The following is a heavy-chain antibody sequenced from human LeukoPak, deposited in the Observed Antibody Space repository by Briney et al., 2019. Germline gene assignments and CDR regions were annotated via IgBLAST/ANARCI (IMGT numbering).Heavy chain of an antibody. J-gene: IGHJ6*03. Sequence: PSETLSLTCAVYGGSFSGYYWSWIRQPPGKGLEWIGEINHSGSTNYNPSLKSRVTISVDTSKNQFSLKLSSVTAADTAVYYCARGTNTGYSSSWYFYYYYMDVWGNGTTVTVSS. D-gene: IGHD6-13*01. CDR3: ARGTNTGYSSSWYFYYYYMDV. CDR2: INHSGST. V-gene: IGHV4-34*01. CDR1: GGSFSGYY.